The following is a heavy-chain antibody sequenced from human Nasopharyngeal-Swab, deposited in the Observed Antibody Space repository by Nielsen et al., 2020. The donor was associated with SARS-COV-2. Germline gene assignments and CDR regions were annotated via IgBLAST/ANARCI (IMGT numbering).Heavy chain of an antibody. CDR3: ARDLSVVVPAATISYYYYGMDV. Sequence: GGSLRLSCAASGFTFSSYEMNWVRQAPGKGLEWVSYISSSSSYIYYADSVKGRFTISRDNAKNSLYLQMNSLRAEDTAVYYCARDLSVVVPAATISYYYYGMDVWGQGTTVTVSS. D-gene: IGHD2-2*01. CDR2: ISSSSSYI. CDR1: GFTFSSYE. J-gene: IGHJ6*02. V-gene: IGHV3-21*05.